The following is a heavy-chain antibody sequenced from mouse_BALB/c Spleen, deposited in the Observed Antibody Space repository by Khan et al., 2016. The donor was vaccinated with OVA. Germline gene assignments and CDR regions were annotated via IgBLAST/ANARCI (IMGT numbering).Heavy chain of an antibody. CDR1: GYSFTSYW. CDR3: TRSYGSFYFDY. V-gene: IGHV1-5*01. Sequence: VQLQQSGTVPARPGASVKMSCKASGYSFTSYWMHWVTQRPGQGLEWIGAFYPGSSDTRYNQMFKDRVTLTAVTSASTVYMELSSLTNEDSAVYYCTRSYGSFYFDYWGQGTTLTVSS. CDR2: FYPGSSDT. D-gene: IGHD2-2*01. J-gene: IGHJ2*01.